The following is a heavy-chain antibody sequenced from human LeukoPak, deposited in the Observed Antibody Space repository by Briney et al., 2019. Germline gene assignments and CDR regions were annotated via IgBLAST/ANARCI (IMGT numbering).Heavy chain of an antibody. V-gene: IGHV4-34*01. CDR3: ARSSSGWYRGEVY. CDR1: GGSFSGYY. Sequence: SETLSLTCAVYGGSFSGYYWSWIRQPPGKGLEWMGEINHSGSTNYNPSLKSRVTISVDTSKNQFSLKLSSVTAADTAVYYCARSSSGWYRGEVYWGQGTLVTVSS. J-gene: IGHJ4*02. CDR2: INHSGST. D-gene: IGHD6-19*01.